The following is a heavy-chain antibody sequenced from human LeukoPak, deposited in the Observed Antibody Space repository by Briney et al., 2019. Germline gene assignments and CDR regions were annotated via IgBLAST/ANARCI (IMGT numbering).Heavy chain of an antibody. CDR3: ARVGPDCGGDCYSN. D-gene: IGHD2-21*02. CDR2: INGNTGST. J-gene: IGHJ4*02. CDR1: GYTFNGYY. Sequence: GASVKVSCKTSGYTFNGYYIHWVRQAPGQGLEWMGWINGNTGSTNYAQKFQDRVAMTRDTSISTAYMDLNRLRSDDTAVYFCARVGPDCGGDCYSNWGQGTLVTVSS. V-gene: IGHV1-2*02.